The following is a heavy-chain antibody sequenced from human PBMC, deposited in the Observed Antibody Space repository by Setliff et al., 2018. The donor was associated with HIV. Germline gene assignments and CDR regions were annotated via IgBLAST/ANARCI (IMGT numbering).Heavy chain of an antibody. CDR2: IWFDGGNK. CDR1: GFTFNNYG. CDR3: ARSPESRGYSYGFIT. J-gene: IGHJ5*02. Sequence: GGSLRLSCAASGFTFNNYGMHWVRLAPGKGLEWVAYIWFDGGNKYYADSVKGRFFISRDNSRNTLHLQMNSLTPEDTAVYYCARSPESRGYSYGFITWGQGTLVTVSS. V-gene: IGHV3-30*02. D-gene: IGHD5-18*01.